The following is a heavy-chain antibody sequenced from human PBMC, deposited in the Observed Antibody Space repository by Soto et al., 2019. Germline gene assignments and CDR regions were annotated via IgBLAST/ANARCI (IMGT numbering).Heavy chain of an antibody. CDR2: ISGSGGST. CDR1: GFTFSSYG. D-gene: IGHD4-4*01. Sequence: WGSLRVPWVPSGFTFSSYGMSWVGQAPGKGLEWVSVISGSGGSTYYADSVKGRFTISRDNSKNTLYLQMNSLRAEDTALYYCAKDPYRYYFDYWGQGTLFTVSS. V-gene: IGHV3-23*01. CDR3: AKDPYRYYFDY. J-gene: IGHJ4*02.